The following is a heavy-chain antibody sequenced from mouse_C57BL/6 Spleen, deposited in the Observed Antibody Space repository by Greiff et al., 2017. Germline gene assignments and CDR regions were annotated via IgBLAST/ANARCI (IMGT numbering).Heavy chain of an antibody. Sequence: VQLQQPGAELVRPGSSVKLSCKASGYTFTSYWLHWVKQRPIQGLEWIGNIDPSDSETHYNQKFKDKATLTVDKSSSTAYMQLSSLTSEDTAVYYCGNSSYGYFDVWGTGTTVTVSS. D-gene: IGHD1-1*01. V-gene: IGHV1-52*01. CDR1: GYTFTSYW. J-gene: IGHJ1*03. CDR3: GNSSYGYFDV. CDR2: IDPSDSET.